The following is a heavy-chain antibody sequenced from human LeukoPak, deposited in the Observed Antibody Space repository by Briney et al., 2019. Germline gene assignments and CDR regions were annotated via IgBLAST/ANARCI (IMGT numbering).Heavy chain of an antibody. Sequence: KPSETLSLTCAVYGGSFSGYYWSWIRQPPGEGLEWIGSIYYSGSTYYNPSLKSRVTISVDTSKNQFSLKLSSVTAADTAVYYCARDWRSSTGFDYWGQGTLVTVSS. CDR2: IYYSGST. CDR3: ARDWRSSTGFDY. V-gene: IGHV4-34*01. J-gene: IGHJ4*02. CDR1: GGSFSGYY. D-gene: IGHD1-1*01.